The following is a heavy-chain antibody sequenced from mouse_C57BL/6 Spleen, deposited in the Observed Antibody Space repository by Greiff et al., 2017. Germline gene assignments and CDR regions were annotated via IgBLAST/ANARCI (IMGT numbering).Heavy chain of an antibody. CDR1: GFTFSDFY. V-gene: IGHV7-1*01. CDR3: ARDALCDYACMDY. J-gene: IGHJ4*01. CDR2: SRNKANAYTT. Sequence: EVQVVESGGGLVQSGRSLRLSCATSGFTFSDFYMVWVRQAPGKGLEWIAVSRNKANAYTTEYSASVKGRFIVSRDTSQSILYLQMNALRAEDTAIYDCARDALCDYACMDYWGQGTSVTVSS. D-gene: IGHD2-4*01.